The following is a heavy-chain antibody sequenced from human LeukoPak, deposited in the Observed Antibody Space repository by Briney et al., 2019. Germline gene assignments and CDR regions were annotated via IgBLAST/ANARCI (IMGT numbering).Heavy chain of an antibody. V-gene: IGHV1-8*01. Sequence: ASVKVSCKATGYTFTSYDINWVRQATGQGLEWLGWMNPNSGNTGYAQKFQGRVTMTRDTSLRTAYMELSSLGSEDTAVYYCARGSYYYDSSGYQVDYWGQGTLVTVSS. CDR2: MNPNSGNT. J-gene: IGHJ4*02. CDR1: GYTFTSYD. D-gene: IGHD3-22*01. CDR3: ARGSYYYDSSGYQVDY.